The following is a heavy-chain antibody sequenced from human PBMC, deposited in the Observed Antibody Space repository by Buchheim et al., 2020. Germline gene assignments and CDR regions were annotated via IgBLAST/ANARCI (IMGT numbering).Heavy chain of an antibody. CDR1: NGSFIGYF. J-gene: IGHJ5*02. CDR2: INNSGSA. D-gene: IGHD6-6*01. V-gene: IGHV4-34*01. Sequence: QVQLQQWGAGLLKPSETLSLTCGVNNGSFIGYFWTWIRQPPGKGLGWIAEINNSGSANYNPSLKSRVVMSKDTSKKQFSLNLTSVTAADTAVYFCARRSKAVIAARGIDLWGQGAL. CDR3: ARRSKAVIAARGIDL.